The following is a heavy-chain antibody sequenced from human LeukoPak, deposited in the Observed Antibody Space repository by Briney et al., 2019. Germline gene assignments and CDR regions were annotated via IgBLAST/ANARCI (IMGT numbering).Heavy chain of an antibody. V-gene: IGHV4-59*01. CDR1: GGSISSYY. J-gene: IGHJ3*02. D-gene: IGHD4-17*01. CDR3: ARDTGGDYVFDAFDI. Sequence: SETLSLTCTVSGGSISSYYWSWIRQPPGKGLEWIGYFYYSGSTNYNPSLKSRVTISVDTSKNQFSLKLSSVTAADTAVYYCARDTGGDYVFDAFDIWGQGTMVTVSS. CDR2: FYYSGST.